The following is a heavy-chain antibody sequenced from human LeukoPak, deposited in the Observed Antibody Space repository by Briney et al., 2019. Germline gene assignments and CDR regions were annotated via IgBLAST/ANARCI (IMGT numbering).Heavy chain of an antibody. CDR2: IYYSGST. D-gene: IGHD2-2*01. V-gene: IGHV4-39*01. CDR3: ARHVCSSTSCYCYYYYYGMDV. Sequence: SETLSLTCTVSGGSISSSSYYWGWIRQPPGKGLEWIGSIYYSGSTYYNPSLKSRVTISVDTSKNQFSLKLSSVTAADTAVYYCARHVCSSTSCYCYYYYYGMDVWGQGTTVTVSS. J-gene: IGHJ6*02. CDR1: GGSISSSSYY.